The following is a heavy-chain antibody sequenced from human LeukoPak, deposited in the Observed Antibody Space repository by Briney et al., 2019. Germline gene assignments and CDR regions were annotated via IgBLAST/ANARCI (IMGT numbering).Heavy chain of an antibody. CDR1: GGSISGYH. J-gene: IGHJ4*02. V-gene: IGHV4-59*12. Sequence: SETLSLTCTVTGGSISGYHWNWIRQSPGKGLEWIANVHYTGIADYNPSLKSRVTTSVDTSKNQFSLKLRSVTAADTAVYYCARDLNPPLTPPDWGQGTLVTVSS. CDR3: ARDLNPPLTPPD. CDR2: VHYTGIA. D-gene: IGHD1-14*01.